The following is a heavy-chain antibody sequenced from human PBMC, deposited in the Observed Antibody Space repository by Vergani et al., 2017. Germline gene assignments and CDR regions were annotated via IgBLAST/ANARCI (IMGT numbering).Heavy chain of an antibody. CDR1: GGSISSYY. V-gene: IGHV4-4*07. CDR2: IYTSGST. J-gene: IGHJ4*02. Sequence: QVQLQESGPGLVKPSETLSLTCTVSGGSISSYYWSWIRQPAGKGLEWIGRIYTSGSTNYNPSLKSRVTISVDTSKNQFSLKLSSVTAADTAVYYCARERPRSLISGSYYYFDYWGQGTLVTVSS. D-gene: IGHD1-26*01. CDR3: ARERPRSLISGSYYYFDY.